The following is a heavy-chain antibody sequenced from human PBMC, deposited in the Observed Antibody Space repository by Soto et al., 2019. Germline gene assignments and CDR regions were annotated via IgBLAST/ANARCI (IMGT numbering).Heavy chain of an antibody. CDR3: ARNYGYYSHYMDV. D-gene: IGHD3-16*01. J-gene: IGHJ6*03. CDR1: GDSISNNNFY. V-gene: IGHV4-39*01. Sequence: PSETLSLTCTVSGDSISNNNFYWGWIRQPPGKGLEWIGTIYYSGSTYYNPSLKSRVTISVDTSNNQLSLKLSSVTAADTAVYYCARNYGYYSHYMDVWTKGTTVTVSS. CDR2: IYYSGST.